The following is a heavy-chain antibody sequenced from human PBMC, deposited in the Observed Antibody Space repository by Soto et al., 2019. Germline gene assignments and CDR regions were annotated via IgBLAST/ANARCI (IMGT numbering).Heavy chain of an antibody. CDR3: TTEFDYYDSSGYYYATDY. CDR2: IKSKTDGGTT. CDR1: GFPFSNAW. Sequence: ASGFPFSNAWMNWFRQAPGKGLEWVGRIKSKTDGGTTDYAAPVKGRFTISRDDSKDTLYLQMNSLKTEDTTVYYCTTEFDYYDSSGYYYATDYWGQGALVTVSS. V-gene: IGHV3-15*07. D-gene: IGHD3-22*01. J-gene: IGHJ4*02.